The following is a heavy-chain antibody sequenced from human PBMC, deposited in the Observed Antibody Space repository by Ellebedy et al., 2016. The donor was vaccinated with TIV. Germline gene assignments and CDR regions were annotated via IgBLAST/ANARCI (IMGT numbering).Heavy chain of an antibody. Sequence: GGSLRLXCAASGFTFSNAWMSWVRQAPGKGLEWVGRIKSKTDGGTTDYAAPVKGRFTISRDDSKNTLYLQMNSLKTEDTAVYYCTTFTWIQLWLLDYWGQGTLVTVSS. CDR3: TTFTWIQLWLLDY. CDR1: GFTFSNAW. D-gene: IGHD5-18*01. V-gene: IGHV3-15*01. J-gene: IGHJ4*02. CDR2: IKSKTDGGTT.